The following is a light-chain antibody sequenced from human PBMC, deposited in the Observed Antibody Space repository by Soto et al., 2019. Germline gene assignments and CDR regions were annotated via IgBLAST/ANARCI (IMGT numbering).Light chain of an antibody. CDR3: HQNSNGPLT. Sequence: GKSADLGGRASQSLSSNLAWYQQKPGQAPRLLIYGASTRATGIPARFSGSGTGTELTLTISSLHSEAFPPYSCHQNSNGPLTFAGGTRLEI. CDR1: QSLSSN. J-gene: IGKJ5*01. V-gene: IGKV3-15*01. CDR2: GAS.